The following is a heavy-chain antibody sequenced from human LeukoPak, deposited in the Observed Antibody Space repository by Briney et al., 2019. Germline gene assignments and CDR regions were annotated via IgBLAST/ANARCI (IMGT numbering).Heavy chain of an antibody. CDR3: AREGSGWYYFDY. CDR2: INPNSGGT. D-gene: IGHD6-19*01. J-gene: IGHJ4*02. V-gene: IGHV1-2*02. Sequence: RASVKVSCKASGYTFTGYYMHWVRQAPGQGLEWMGWINPNSGGTNYAQKFQGRVTMTRDTSISTAYMGLSRLRSDDTAVYYCAREGSGWYYFDYWGQGTLVTVSS. CDR1: GYTFTGYY.